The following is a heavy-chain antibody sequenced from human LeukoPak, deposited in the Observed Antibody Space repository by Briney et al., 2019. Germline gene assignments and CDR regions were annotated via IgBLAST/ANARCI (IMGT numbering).Heavy chain of an antibody. CDR1: GFTFSDYY. V-gene: IGHV3-11*06. J-gene: IGHJ4*02. CDR3: ARDRDGGLWY. CDR2: ISGSSSNT. Sequence: GGSLRLSCAASGFTFSDYYMSWIRQAPGKGLEWVSYISGSSSNTNYADSVKGRFTISRDNSKNTLYLQMNSLRAEDTAVYYCARDRDGGLWYWGQGTLVTVSS. D-gene: IGHD3-10*01.